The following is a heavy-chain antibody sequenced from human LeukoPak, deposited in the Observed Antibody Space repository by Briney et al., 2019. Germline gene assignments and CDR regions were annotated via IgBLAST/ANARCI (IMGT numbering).Heavy chain of an antibody. CDR3: ARVSGWYGDNWFDP. CDR2: INAGNAKT. CDR1: GYTCTSYT. V-gene: IGHV1-3*01. D-gene: IGHD6-19*01. J-gene: IGHJ5*02. Sequence: GASVKVSCKASGYTCTSYTMHWVRQAPGQRLEWMGWINAGNAKTRYSQKFQGRVTITRDTSASTAYMELSSLRSEDTAVYYCARVSGWYGDNWFDPWGQGTLVTVSS.